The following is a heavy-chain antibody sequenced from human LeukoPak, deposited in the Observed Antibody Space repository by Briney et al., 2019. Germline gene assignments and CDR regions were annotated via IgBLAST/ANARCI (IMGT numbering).Heavy chain of an antibody. CDR1: GGSISDSSYY. D-gene: IGHD2-8*01. CDR2: IYYSGST. CDR3: ARLANGPDYNWFDP. V-gene: IGHV4-39*02. J-gene: IGHJ5*02. Sequence: SETLSLTCTVSGGSISDSSYYWGWIRQPPGKGLEWIGSIYYSGSTYYTPSLKSRVSISVDRSKNHFSLKLSSVTAADTAVYYCARLANGPDYNWFDPWGQGTLVTVSS.